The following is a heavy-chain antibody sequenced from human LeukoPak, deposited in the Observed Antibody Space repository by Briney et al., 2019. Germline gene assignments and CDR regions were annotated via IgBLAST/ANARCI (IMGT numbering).Heavy chain of an antibody. J-gene: IGHJ4*02. D-gene: IGHD2/OR15-2a*01. CDR3: AMVIAGYYFDY. CDR2: ISSSSSYT. Sequence: GGSLRLSCAASGFTFSDYYMSWIRQAPGKGLEWVSYISSSSSYTNYADSVKGRFTISRDNAKNSLYLQMNSLRAEDTAFYYCAMVIAGYYFDYWGQGILVTVSS. CDR1: GFTFSDYY. V-gene: IGHV3-11*06.